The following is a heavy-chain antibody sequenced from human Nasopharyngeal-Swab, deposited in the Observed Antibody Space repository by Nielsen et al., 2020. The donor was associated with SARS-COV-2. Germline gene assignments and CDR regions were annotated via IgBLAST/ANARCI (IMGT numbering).Heavy chain of an antibody. D-gene: IGHD3-10*01. J-gene: IGHJ6*02. CDR3: ARGVQYGSGSPYGMDV. CDR1: GFTVSSNY. CDR2: IYSGGST. V-gene: IGHV3-53*01. Sequence: GESLKISCAASGFTVSSNYMSWVRQAPGKGLEWVSVIYSGGSTYYADSVKGRFTISRDNSKNTLYLQMNSLRAEDTAVYYCARGVQYGSGSPYGMDVWGQGTTVTVSS.